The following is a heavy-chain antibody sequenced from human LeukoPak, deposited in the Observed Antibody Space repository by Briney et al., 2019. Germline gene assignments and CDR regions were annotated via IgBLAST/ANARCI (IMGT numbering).Heavy chain of an antibody. V-gene: IGHV4-59*08. CDR1: GGSINSYY. CDR3: ARHGGVAAAGAWFDP. D-gene: IGHD6-13*01. J-gene: IGHJ5*02. Sequence: SGTLSLPCTVSGGSINSYYWSWIRQPPGKGLEWIGYIYYSGSTNYNPSLKSRVTISVDTSKNQFSLKLSSVTAADTAVYYCARHGGVAAAGAWFDPWGQGTLVTVSS. CDR2: IYYSGST.